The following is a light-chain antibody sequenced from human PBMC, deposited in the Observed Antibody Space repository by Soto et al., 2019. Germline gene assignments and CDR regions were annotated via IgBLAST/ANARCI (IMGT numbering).Light chain of an antibody. V-gene: IGKV1-5*01. CDR2: DAS. CDR3: QQYNSYSWT. Sequence: DIQMTQSPSTLSASVGDRVTITCRASQSISSWLAWYQQKPGKAPKLLIYDASSLESGVPSRHSGSKSGTEFTLTISTLQPDDFATYYCQQYNSYSWTFRQRTKVDIK. J-gene: IGKJ1*01. CDR1: QSISSW.